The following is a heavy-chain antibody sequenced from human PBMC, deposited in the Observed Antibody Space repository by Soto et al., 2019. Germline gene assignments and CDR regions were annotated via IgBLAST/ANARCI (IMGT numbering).Heavy chain of an antibody. J-gene: IGHJ4*02. Sequence: QVQLVQSGAEVKKPGSSVKVSCKASGGTFSSYAISWVRQAPGQGLEWMGGIIPIFGTANYAQKFQGRVTIIADQSTSTDYMELGSLRSEDTAVYYCARSGNEVVTAILDYWGQGTLVTVSS. D-gene: IGHD2-21*02. CDR3: ARSGNEVVTAILDY. CDR1: GGTFSSYA. V-gene: IGHV1-69*12. CDR2: IIPIFGTA.